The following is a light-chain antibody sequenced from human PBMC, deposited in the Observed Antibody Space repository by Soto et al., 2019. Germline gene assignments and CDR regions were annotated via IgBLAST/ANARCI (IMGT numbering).Light chain of an antibody. V-gene: IGKV1-5*01. CDR1: QSISSW. CDR3: QQYNSYPYT. J-gene: IGKJ2*01. Sequence: DIQMTQSPSTLSASVGDRVIITCRASQSISSWLAWYQQKPGKAPKFLIYDASSLESGVPSRFSGSGSGTEFTLTISSLQPDDSATYYRQQYNSYPYTFGQGTKLEIK. CDR2: DAS.